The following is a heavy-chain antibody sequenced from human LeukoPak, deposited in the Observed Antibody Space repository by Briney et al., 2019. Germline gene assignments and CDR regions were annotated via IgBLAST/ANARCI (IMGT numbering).Heavy chain of an antibody. D-gene: IGHD6-6*01. CDR2: IYYSGST. Sequence: SETLSLTCTVSGGSISSYYCCWIRQPPGKGLEWIGYIYYSGSTNYNPSLKSRVTISVDTSKNQFSLKLSSVTAADTAVYYCARADSSSSESYYFDYWGQGTLVTVSS. CDR1: GGSISSYY. CDR3: ARADSSSSESYYFDY. J-gene: IGHJ4*02. V-gene: IGHV4-59*01.